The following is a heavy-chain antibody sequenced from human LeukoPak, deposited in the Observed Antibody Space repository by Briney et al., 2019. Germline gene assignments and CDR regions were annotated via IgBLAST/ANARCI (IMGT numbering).Heavy chain of an antibody. V-gene: IGHV4-4*07. CDR2: ISGSGTI. CDR1: GGSINSY. J-gene: IGHJ4*02. D-gene: IGHD6-13*01. CDR3: AREVVEGGIAAAGSDY. Sequence: SETLSLTCTVSGGSINSYWSWIRQPAGKGLEWIGRISGSGTITYNPALQSRLSISIDTAKNQFSLKLMSVTAADTAVYYCAREVVEGGIAAAGSDYWGQGTLVTVSS.